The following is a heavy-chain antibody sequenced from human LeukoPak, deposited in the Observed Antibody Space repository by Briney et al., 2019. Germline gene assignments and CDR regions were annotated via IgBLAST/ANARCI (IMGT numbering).Heavy chain of an antibody. V-gene: IGHV4-61*01. CDR3: ARGRERTKPNKMYVGANKIGNYGMDV. D-gene: IGHD1-26*01. J-gene: IGHJ6*02. CDR1: GGSVSSGSYY. Sequence: SETLSLTCTVSGGSVSSGSYYWSWIRQPPGKGLEWIGYIYYSGSTNYNPSLKSRVTISVDTSKNQFSLKLSSVTAADTAVYYCARGRERTKPNKMYVGANKIGNYGMDVWGQGTTVTVSS. CDR2: IYYSGST.